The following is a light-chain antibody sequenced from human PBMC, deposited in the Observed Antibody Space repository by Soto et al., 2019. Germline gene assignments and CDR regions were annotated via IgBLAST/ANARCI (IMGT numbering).Light chain of an antibody. Sequence: EIVLTQSPGTLSLSPGERATLSCRASRDVSRSFLAWYQQKLGQAPRLLIYGASSRATGIPDRFSGSGSGTEFTLTISRLEPEDFAVYYCQQRSNWPPITFGQGTRLEIK. J-gene: IGKJ5*01. V-gene: IGKV3D-20*02. CDR3: QQRSNWPPIT. CDR2: GAS. CDR1: RDVSRSF.